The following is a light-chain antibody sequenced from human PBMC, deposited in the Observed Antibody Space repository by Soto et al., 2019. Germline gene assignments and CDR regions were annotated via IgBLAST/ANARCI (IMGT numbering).Light chain of an antibody. CDR1: LSISNW. V-gene: IGKV1-5*01. CDR2: HAS. Sequence: IQLTQSPSTLPASVGDRVTLTCRASLSISNWLAWYQQKPGTAPKLLIHHASILETAVPSRFSGNGSGTEFTLTISSLQPGDFATYYCQQYNSYSFGQGSRVEIK. J-gene: IGKJ1*01. CDR3: QQYNSYS.